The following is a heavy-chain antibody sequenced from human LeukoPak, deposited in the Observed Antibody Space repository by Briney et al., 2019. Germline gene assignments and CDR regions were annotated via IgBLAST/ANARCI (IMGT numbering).Heavy chain of an antibody. D-gene: IGHD3-22*01. Sequence: PGGSLRLSCAASGFTFSSYAMSWVRQAPGKGLEWVSAINGSGGSTYYADSVKGRFTISRDNSKNTLYLQMNSLRAEDTAVYYCAKVSGSSGSCFDYWGQGTLVTVSS. CDR1: GFTFSSYA. J-gene: IGHJ4*02. CDR3: AKVSGSSGSCFDY. V-gene: IGHV3-23*01. CDR2: INGSGGST.